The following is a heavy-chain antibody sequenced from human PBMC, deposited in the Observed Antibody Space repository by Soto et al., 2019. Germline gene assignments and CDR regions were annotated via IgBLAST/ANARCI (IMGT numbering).Heavy chain of an antibody. V-gene: IGHV3-23*01. D-gene: IGHD2-15*01. Sequence: GGSLRLSCAASGFTFSSYAMSWVRQAPGKGLEWVSAISGSGGSTYYADSVKGRFTISRDNSKNTLYLQMNSLRAEDTAVYYCAKDPRFVVVAAKWFDPWGQGTLVNVSS. CDR1: GFTFSSYA. CDR3: AKDPRFVVVAAKWFDP. J-gene: IGHJ5*02. CDR2: ISGSGGST.